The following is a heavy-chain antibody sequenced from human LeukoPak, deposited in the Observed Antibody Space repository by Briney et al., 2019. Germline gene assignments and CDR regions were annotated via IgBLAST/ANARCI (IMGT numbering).Heavy chain of an antibody. CDR3: ARHITPWGWFDP. J-gene: IGHJ5*02. Sequence: SDTLSLTCIVSGGSISSYYWSWIRQPPGKGLEWIGYIYYSGNTNYNPSLKSRVTISVDTSKNQSSLEVSSVTAADTAVYYCARHITPWGWFDPWGQGTLVTVLS. V-gene: IGHV4-59*08. CDR1: GGSISSYY. D-gene: IGHD3-16*01. CDR2: IYYSGNT.